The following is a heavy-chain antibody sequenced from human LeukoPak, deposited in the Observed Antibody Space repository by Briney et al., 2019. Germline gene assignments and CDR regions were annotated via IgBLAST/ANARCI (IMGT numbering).Heavy chain of an antibody. Sequence: GGSLRLSCAASGFTVSSNYMSWVRQAPGKGLEWVSVIYSGGSTYYADSVKGRFTISRDNSKNTLYLQMNSLRAEDTAVYYCACAYGSDRLDYWGQGTLVTVSS. J-gene: IGHJ4*02. CDR2: IYSGGST. CDR1: GFTVSSNY. D-gene: IGHD3-10*01. V-gene: IGHV3-66*01. CDR3: ACAYGSDRLDY.